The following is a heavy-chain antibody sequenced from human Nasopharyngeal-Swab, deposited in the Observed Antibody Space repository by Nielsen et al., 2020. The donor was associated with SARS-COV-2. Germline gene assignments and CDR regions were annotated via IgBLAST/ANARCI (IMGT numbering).Heavy chain of an antibody. CDR1: GSTFSTYW. CDR2: IKQDGSEK. Sequence: GGSLRLSCEASGSTFSTYWMSWFPQAPGKGLDGVANIKQDGSEKYYVDPVKGRFTISRDDAKNSLYLQMNSLRGEDKAVYNCARLGYSGWYFDLWGRGTLVTVSS. CDR3: ARLGYSGWYFDL. J-gene: IGHJ2*01. D-gene: IGHD6-13*01. V-gene: IGHV3-7*04.